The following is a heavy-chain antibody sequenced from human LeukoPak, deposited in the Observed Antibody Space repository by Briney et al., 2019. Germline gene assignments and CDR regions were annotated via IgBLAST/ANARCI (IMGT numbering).Heavy chain of an antibody. J-gene: IGHJ6*02. CDR1: GYTFTSYD. Sequence: ASVKVSCKASGYTFTSYDINWVRQATGQGLEWMGWMNPSSGNTGYAQRFQGRVTMTRNTSISTAYMELSSLRSEDTAVYYCARLTKYFDWLEDGMDVWGQGTTVTVSS. CDR3: ARLTKYFDWLEDGMDV. D-gene: IGHD3-9*01. CDR2: MNPSSGNT. V-gene: IGHV1-8*01.